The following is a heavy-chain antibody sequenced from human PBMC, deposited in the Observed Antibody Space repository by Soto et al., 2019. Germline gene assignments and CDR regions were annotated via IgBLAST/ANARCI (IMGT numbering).Heavy chain of an antibody. V-gene: IGHV1-8*01. D-gene: IGHD3-3*01. CDR1: GYTLTSYD. Sequence: ASVKVSCKASGYTLTSYDINWVRQATGQGLEWMGWMNPNSGNAGYAQKFQGRVTVTRSTSISTAYMELSSLRSEDTAVYYCARGGGYYDFWSGPRAPVTYMDVWGKGTTVTVSS. CDR2: MNPNSGNA. CDR3: ARGGGYYDFWSGPRAPVTYMDV. J-gene: IGHJ6*03.